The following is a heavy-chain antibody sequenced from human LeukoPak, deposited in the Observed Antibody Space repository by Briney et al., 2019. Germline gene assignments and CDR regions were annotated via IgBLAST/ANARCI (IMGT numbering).Heavy chain of an antibody. CDR1: GYTFTGYY. CDR3: ARGFGNNRYYYYGMDV. V-gene: IGHV1-2*02. CDR2: INPNSGGT. D-gene: IGHD3-3*01. Sequence: ASVKVSCKASGYTFTGYYIHWVRQAPGQGLEWMGWINPNSGGTDYAQKFQGRVTMTRDTSISTAYMELSRLISDDTAVYYCARGFGNNRYYYYGMDVWGQGTTVTVSS. J-gene: IGHJ6*02.